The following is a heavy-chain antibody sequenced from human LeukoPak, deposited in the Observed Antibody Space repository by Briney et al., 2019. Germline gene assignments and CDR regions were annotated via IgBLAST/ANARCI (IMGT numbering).Heavy chain of an antibody. V-gene: IGHV1-69*05. D-gene: IGHD3-22*01. CDR3: ARAGFVTYDSSGYWSYFQH. CDR1: GGTFSSYA. J-gene: IGHJ1*01. Sequence: SVKVSCKASGGTFSSYAISWVLQAPGQGLEWMGGIIPIFGTANYAQKFQGRVTITTDESTSTAYMELSSLRSEDTAVYYCARAGFVTYDSSGYWSYFQHWGQGTPVTVSS. CDR2: IIPIFGTA.